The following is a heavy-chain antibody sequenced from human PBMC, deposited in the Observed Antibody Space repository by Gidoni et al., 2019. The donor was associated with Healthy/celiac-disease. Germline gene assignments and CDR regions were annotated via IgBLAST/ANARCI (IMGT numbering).Heavy chain of an antibody. CDR1: GGSFSCYY. Sequence: QVPLQQSGAGLLKPSETLSLTCAFYGGSFSCYYWSWIRQPPGKGLEWIGELNHSGSTNYNPSLKRRVNIAVDTSKNQFSLKLSSVTAADTAGYYCERAAVKQQLVAGGFDYWGQGTLVTVSS. D-gene: IGHD6-13*01. CDR3: ERAAVKQQLVAGGFDY. J-gene: IGHJ4*02. CDR2: LNHSGST. V-gene: IGHV4-34*01.